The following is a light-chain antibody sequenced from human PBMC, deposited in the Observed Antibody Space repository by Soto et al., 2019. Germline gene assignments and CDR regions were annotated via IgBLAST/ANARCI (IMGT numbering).Light chain of an antibody. CDR3: QQYYRPWT. CDR1: QVINNY. V-gene: IGKV1-27*01. Sequence: DIQMTQSPSSLSASVGDRVTITCRASQVINNYLAWYQQKPGKVPKLLIYAASTLQSGVPFRFSGSGSGTDFTLTISSLQAEDVAVYYCQQYYRPWTFGQGTKVEIK. J-gene: IGKJ1*01. CDR2: AAS.